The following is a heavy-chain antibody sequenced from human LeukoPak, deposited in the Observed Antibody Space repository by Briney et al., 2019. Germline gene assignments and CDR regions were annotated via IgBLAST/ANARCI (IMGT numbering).Heavy chain of an antibody. V-gene: IGHV3-21*01. CDR1: GFTFSSYS. CDR3: AKDLLLSRIQFFDY. Sequence: GGSLRLSCAASGFTFSSYSMNWVRQAPGKGLEWVSSISSSSSYIYYADSVKGRFTISRDNAKNSLYLQMNSLRAEDTAVYYCAKDLLLSRIQFFDYWGQGTLVTVSS. CDR2: ISSSSSYI. J-gene: IGHJ4*02. D-gene: IGHD5-18*01.